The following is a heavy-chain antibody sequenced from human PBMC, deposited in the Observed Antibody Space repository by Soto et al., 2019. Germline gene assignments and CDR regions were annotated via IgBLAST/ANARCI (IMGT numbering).Heavy chain of an antibody. D-gene: IGHD3-22*01. Sequence: GGSLRLSCAASGCTFSSYAMHWVRHSPGKGLEWVAVISYDGSNKYYADSVKGRFTISRDNSKNTLYLQMNSLRAEDTAVYYCARDLTESVSRITIILGAFDLLGQGTLVIVSS. CDR2: ISYDGSNK. CDR3: ARDLTESVSRITIILGAFDL. J-gene: IGHJ3*01. CDR1: GCTFSSYA. V-gene: IGHV3-30-3*01.